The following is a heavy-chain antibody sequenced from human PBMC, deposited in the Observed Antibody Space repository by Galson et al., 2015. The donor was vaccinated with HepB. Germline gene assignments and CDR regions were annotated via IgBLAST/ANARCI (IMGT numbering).Heavy chain of an antibody. D-gene: IGHD6-13*01. CDR3: AKAAAGKFDY. J-gene: IGHJ4*02. Sequence: SLRLSCAASGFTFDDYAMHWVRQAPGKGLEWVSGISWNSGSIGYADSVKGRFTISRDNAKNSLYLQMNSLRAEDTALYYCAKAAAGKFDYWGQGTLVTVSS. CDR1: GFTFDDYA. V-gene: IGHV3-9*01. CDR2: ISWNSGSI.